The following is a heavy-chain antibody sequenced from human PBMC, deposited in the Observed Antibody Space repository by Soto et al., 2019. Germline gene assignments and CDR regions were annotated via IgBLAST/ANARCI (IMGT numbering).Heavy chain of an antibody. CDR3: TSGNGHGDS. Sequence: EVQLVEAGGGSVQPGGSLKLSCGVSGFSIPDYGVTWVRQPPGKGLEWVSGFTGGHGKTFYADSVRGRFTLSREDSRNTVYLKMDSLRVEDTAFYYCTSGNGHGDSWGQGTLVTVAS. J-gene: IGHJ4*02. CDR1: GFSIPDYG. V-gene: IGHV3-23*04. CDR2: FTGGHGKT. D-gene: IGHD1-1*01.